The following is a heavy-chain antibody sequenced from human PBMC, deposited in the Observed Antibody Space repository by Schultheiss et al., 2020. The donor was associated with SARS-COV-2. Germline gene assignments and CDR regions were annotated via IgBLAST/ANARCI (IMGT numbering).Heavy chain of an antibody. CDR3: ARDWAVVGATRELGFDY. J-gene: IGHJ4*02. CDR1: GFTFSSYA. Sequence: GESLKISCAASGFTFSSYAMHWVRQAPGKGLEWVAVISYDGSNKYYADSVKGRFTISRDNSKNTLYLQMNSLRAEDTAVYYCARDWAVVGATRELGFDYWGQGTLVTVSS. V-gene: IGHV3-30*01. D-gene: IGHD1-26*01. CDR2: ISYDGSNK.